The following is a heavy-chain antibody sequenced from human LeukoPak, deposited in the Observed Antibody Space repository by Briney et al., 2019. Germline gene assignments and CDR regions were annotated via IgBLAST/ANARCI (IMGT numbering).Heavy chain of an antibody. V-gene: IGHV4-4*07. CDR3: ARGRAVAEY. J-gene: IGHJ4*02. D-gene: IGHD6-19*01. Sequence: SETLSLTCTVSGGSISNYYWSWIRQPAGKGLEWMGRINTSGSTNYNPSLKSRVTMSADTSKNQFSLQLSSVTATDTAVYYCARGRAVAEYWGQGILVTVSS. CDR2: INTSGST. CDR1: GGSISNYY.